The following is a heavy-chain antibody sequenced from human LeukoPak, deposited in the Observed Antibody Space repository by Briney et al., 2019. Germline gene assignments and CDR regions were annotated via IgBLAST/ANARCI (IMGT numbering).Heavy chain of an antibody. Sequence: ASVKVSCKASGGTFSSYAISWVRQAPGQGLEWMGRIIPILGIANYAQKFQGRVTITADKSTSTAYMELSSLRSEDTAVYYCARDRGWELLSPQDPITVWGQGPRVTVSS. V-gene: IGHV1-69*04. CDR3: ARDRGWELLSPQDPITV. J-gene: IGHJ4*02. D-gene: IGHD1-26*01. CDR1: GGTFSSYA. CDR2: IIPILGIA.